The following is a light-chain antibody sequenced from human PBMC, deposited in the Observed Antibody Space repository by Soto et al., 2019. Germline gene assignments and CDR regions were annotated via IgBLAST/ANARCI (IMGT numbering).Light chain of an antibody. CDR3: QQLNSYVFT. CDR2: AAS. Sequence: IQLTQSPSSLSASVGDRVTITCRAGQGISSYLAWYQQKPGEAPKLLIYAASTLQSGVPSRFSGSGSGTDFTLTISSLQPEDFATYYCQQLNSYVFTFGPGTKVDIK. V-gene: IGKV1-9*01. CDR1: QGISSY. J-gene: IGKJ3*01.